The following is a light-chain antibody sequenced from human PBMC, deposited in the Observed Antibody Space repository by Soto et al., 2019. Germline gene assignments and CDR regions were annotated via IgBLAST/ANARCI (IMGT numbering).Light chain of an antibody. CDR3: QSYDSSLNGLL. V-gene: IGLV1-40*01. J-gene: IGLJ2*01. Sequence: QSVLTQPPSVSGAPGQRVTISCTGNSSNIGAGYDVHWYQQLPGTAPKLLIYGNSNRPSGVPDRFSGSKSGTSASLAITGLQAEDEADYYCQSYDSSLNGLLFGGGTKLTVL. CDR1: SSNIGAGYD. CDR2: GNS.